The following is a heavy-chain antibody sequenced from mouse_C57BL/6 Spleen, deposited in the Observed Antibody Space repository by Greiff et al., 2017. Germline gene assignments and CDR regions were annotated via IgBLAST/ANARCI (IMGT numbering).Heavy chain of an antibody. D-gene: IGHD1-1*01. CDR3: ARRNYYYGSRDAMDY. J-gene: IGHJ4*01. Sequence: EVQRVESGGGLVKPGGSLKLSCAASGFTFSDYGMHWVRQAPEKGLEWVAYISSGSSTIYYADTVKGRFTISRDNAKNTLFLQMTSLRSEDTAMYYCARRNYYYGSRDAMDYWGQGTSVTVSS. CDR2: ISSGSSTI. V-gene: IGHV5-17*01. CDR1: GFTFSDYG.